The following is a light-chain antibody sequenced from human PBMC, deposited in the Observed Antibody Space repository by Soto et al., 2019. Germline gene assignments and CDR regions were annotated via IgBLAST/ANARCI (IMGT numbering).Light chain of an antibody. Sequence: EIVMTQSPATLSVSPGERATLSCRASQSVSSNLAWYQQKPGQAPTLLSYGASTRATGIPARFSGSGSGTEFTPTTRSLQSEDFAVSYCHHYEHWRRTFGHATMGEIK. CDR2: GAS. V-gene: IGKV3-15*01. CDR1: QSVSSN. J-gene: IGKJ1*01. CDR3: HHYEHWRRT.